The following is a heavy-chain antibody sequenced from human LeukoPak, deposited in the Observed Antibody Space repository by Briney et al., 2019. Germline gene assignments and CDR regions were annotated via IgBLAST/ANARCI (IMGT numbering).Heavy chain of an antibody. Sequence: SETLSLTCTVSGGSISSYYWSWIRQPPGKGLEWIGYIYYSGSTNYNPSLKSRVTISVDTSKNQFSLKLSSVTAADTAVYYCARDPIAVAGPDYYYYGMDVWGQGTTVTVSS. D-gene: IGHD6-19*01. CDR1: GGSISSYY. J-gene: IGHJ6*02. CDR2: IYYSGST. CDR3: ARDPIAVAGPDYYYYGMDV. V-gene: IGHV4-59*12.